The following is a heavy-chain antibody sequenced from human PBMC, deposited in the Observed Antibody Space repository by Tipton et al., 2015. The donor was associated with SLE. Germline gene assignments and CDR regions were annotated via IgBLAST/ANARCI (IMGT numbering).Heavy chain of an antibody. V-gene: IGHV4-34*01. J-gene: IGHJ5*02. CDR1: GGSFSGYY. D-gene: IGHD3-10*01. CDR2: INHSGST. CDR3: ARGRGVNSRSWFDP. Sequence: TLSLTCAVYGGSFSGYYWSWIRQPPGKGLEWIGEINHSGSTNYNPSLKSRVTISVDTSKNQFSLKLSSVTAADTAVYYCARGRGVNSRSWFDPWGQGTLVTVSS.